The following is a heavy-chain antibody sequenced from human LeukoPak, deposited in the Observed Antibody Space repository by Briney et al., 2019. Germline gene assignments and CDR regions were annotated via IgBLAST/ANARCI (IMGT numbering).Heavy chain of an antibody. CDR2: INPDTGDK. J-gene: IGHJ4*02. CDR1: GYTFTNYH. V-gene: IGHV1-8*03. Sequence: ASVKVSCKASGYTFTNYHIDWVRQASGQGLEWMTWINPDTGDKGYARKFQDRVTITTDTSISTAYMELSSLSSEDTAVYFCARTTSMTASGYDYWGQGTLVTVSS. CDR3: ARTTSMTASGYDY. D-gene: IGHD2-21*02.